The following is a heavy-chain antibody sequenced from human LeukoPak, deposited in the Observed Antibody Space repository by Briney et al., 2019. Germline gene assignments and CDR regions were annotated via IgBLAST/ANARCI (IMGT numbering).Heavy chain of an antibody. CDR3: ARGPEVLSAAMFCWFDP. D-gene: IGHD2-2*01. CDR2: ISSSSSTI. CDR1: GFTFSSYS. J-gene: IGHJ5*02. V-gene: IGHV3-48*02. Sequence: GGSLRLSCAVSGFTFSSYSMNWVRQAPGKGLEWVSYISSSSSTIYYADSVKGRFTISRDNAKNSLYLQMNSLRDEDTAVYYCARGPEVLSAAMFCWFDPWGQGTLVTVSS.